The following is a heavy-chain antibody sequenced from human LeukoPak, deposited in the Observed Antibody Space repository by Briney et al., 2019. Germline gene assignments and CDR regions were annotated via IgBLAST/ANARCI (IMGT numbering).Heavy chain of an antibody. Sequence: PGGSLRLSCAASGFTFSNYYMSWVRQAPGKGLEWVSDINGSGGSTYYADSVKGRFTISRDNSKNTLYLQMNRLRAEDTAVYYCAKGSTVTPGNVNWFDTWGQGTLVTVSS. D-gene: IGHD4-17*01. CDR3: AKGSTVTPGNVNWFDT. CDR1: GFTFSNYY. J-gene: IGHJ5*02. V-gene: IGHV3-23*01. CDR2: INGSGGST.